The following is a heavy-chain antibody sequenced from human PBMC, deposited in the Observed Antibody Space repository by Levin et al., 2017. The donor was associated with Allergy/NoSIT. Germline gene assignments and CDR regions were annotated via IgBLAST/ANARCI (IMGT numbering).Heavy chain of an antibody. CDR3: ARVGGSTWWDTIDS. V-gene: IGHV1-18*01. J-gene: IGHJ4*02. CDR1: GSTLTNSG. D-gene: IGHD2-8*02. CDR2: TSAANDNT. Sequence: GASVKVSCRASGSTLTNSGITWVRQAPGQGLEWMGWTSAANDNTKYGQNFEGRVTMTIDTSTSTAHMELKNLRPDDTAIFYCARVGGSTWWDTIDSWGQGTLVTVSS.